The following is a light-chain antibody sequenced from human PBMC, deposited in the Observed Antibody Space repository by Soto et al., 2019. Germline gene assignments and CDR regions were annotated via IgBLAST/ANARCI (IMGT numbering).Light chain of an antibody. CDR3: QHYNSYSEA. CDR1: QTISSW. J-gene: IGKJ1*01. Sequence: DIQMTHSPSTLSASVGDIVIITCRASQTISSWLAWYQQKPGKAPKLLTYKASTLKSGVPSRFSGSGSGTEFTLTISSLQPDDFATYYCQHYNSYSEAFGQGTKVDIK. CDR2: KAS. V-gene: IGKV1-5*03.